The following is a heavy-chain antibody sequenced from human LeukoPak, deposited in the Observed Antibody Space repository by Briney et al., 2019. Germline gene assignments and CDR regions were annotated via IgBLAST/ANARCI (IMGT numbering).Heavy chain of an antibody. CDR3: AKDAGGSTSWQPRPVYFQH. J-gene: IGHJ1*01. CDR1: GFTFSSYA. CDR2: ISGSGGST. Sequence: GGSLRLSCAASGFTFSSYAMSWVRQAPGKGLEWVSAISGSGGSTYYADSVKGRFTISRDNSKNTLYLQMNSLRAEDTAVYYCAKDAGGSTSWQPRPVYFQHWGQVTLVTVSS. D-gene: IGHD2-2*01. V-gene: IGHV3-23*01.